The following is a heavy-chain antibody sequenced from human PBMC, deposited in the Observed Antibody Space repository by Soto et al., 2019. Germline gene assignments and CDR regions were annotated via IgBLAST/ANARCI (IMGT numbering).Heavy chain of an antibody. J-gene: IGHJ4*02. D-gene: IGHD7-27*01. CDR3: VKGRNWASGSAY. V-gene: IGHV3-21*04. Sequence: GGSLRLSCAASGFTFSSYSMNWVRQAPGRGLVWVSHIDSRSSSTNYADSVKGRFTISRDNAKNLLYLQMSSLTVEDTAVYYCVKGRNWASGSAYRGQGTLVTVSS. CDR2: IDSRSSST. CDR1: GFTFSSYS.